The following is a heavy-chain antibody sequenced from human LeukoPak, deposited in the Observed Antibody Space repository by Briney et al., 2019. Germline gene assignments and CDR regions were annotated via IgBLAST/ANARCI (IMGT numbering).Heavy chain of an antibody. V-gene: IGHV1-18*01. Sequence: ASVKVSCKASGYTFTSYGISWVRQAPGQGLEWMGWISAYNGNTNYAQKLQGRVTMTTDTSTSTAYMELRSLRSDDTAVYYCARSGYSSGWYPDFDYWGQGTLVTVSS. CDR3: ARSGYSSGWYPDFDY. J-gene: IGHJ4*02. D-gene: IGHD6-19*01. CDR1: GYTFTSYG. CDR2: ISAYNGNT.